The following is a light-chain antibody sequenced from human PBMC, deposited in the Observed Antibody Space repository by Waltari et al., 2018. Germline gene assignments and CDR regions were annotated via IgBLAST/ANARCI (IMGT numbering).Light chain of an antibody. Sequence: DIVMTQSPDSLAVSLGERASINCKSSQSVLYSSKNRNYLAWDQQKPGQPPKLLIYWASTRESGVSDRFSGSGSGTDFTLTISSLQAEDVAVYYCQQYYTTPHFGQGTRLEIK. V-gene: IGKV4-1*01. CDR3: QQYYTTPH. CDR2: WAS. J-gene: IGKJ5*01. CDR1: QSVLYSSKNRNY.